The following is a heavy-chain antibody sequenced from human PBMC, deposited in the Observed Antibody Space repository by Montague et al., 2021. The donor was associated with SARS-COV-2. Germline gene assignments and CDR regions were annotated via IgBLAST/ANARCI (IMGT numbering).Heavy chain of an antibody. CDR3: ARGPSDPYYYNGMDG. J-gene: IGHJ6*02. CDR1: GFSLSTSGMC. Sequence: PALVKPTQTLTLTCTFSGFSLSTSGMCLTWIRQPPGKALEWLARIDWDGDKYYNTSLKSRLTISKDTSKNLVVLTMTNMDPVDTATYYCARGPSDPYYYNGMDGGGRGTTVTVS. CDR2: IDWDGDK. V-gene: IGHV2-70*11.